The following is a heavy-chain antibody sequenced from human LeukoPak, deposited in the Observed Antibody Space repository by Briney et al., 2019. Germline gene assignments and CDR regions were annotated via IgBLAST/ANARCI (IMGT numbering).Heavy chain of an antibody. V-gene: IGHV3-15*07. CDR1: GLTFTNAW. CDR2: IKSKTHGGTS. Sequence: GGSLRLSCAASGLTFTNAWMNWVRQAPGKGLEWVGRIKSKTHGGTSDYAAPVKGRFTISRDDSKSMLYLQMNSLKTEDTAVYYCTTEDSVNSYGNHWGRGTLVTVST. J-gene: IGHJ1*01. CDR3: TTEDSVNSYGNH. D-gene: IGHD4-23*01.